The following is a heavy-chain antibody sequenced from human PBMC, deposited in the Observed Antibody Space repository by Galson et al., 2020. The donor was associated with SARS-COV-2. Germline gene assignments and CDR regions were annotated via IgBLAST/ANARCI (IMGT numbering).Heavy chain of an antibody. CDR3: ARGDSSGWYGSEYFDH. CDR1: GFSVSSNY. J-gene: IGHJ4*02. D-gene: IGHD6-19*01. Sequence: QAGGSLRLSCAASGFSVSSNYMGWVRQAPGKGLEWVSVIYSGGRTYYADSAKGRLTISRDNSNNTLYLQMNSLRVEDTAVYYCARGDSSGWYGSEYFDHWGQGTLVTVSS. CDR2: IYSGGRT. V-gene: IGHV3-66*01.